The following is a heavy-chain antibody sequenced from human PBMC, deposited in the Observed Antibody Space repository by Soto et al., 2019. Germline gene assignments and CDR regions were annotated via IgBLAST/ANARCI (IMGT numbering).Heavy chain of an antibody. CDR3: ATHCSGGSCSSSRPYYYGMDV. Sequence: GDSLKISCKGSGYSFTSYWIGWVRQMPGKGLEWMGIIYPGDSDTRYSPSFQGQVTISADKSISTAYLQSSSLKASDTAMYYCATHCSGGSCSSSRPYYYGMDVWGQGTTVTVSS. D-gene: IGHD2-15*01. J-gene: IGHJ6*02. CDR2: IYPGDSDT. V-gene: IGHV5-51*01. CDR1: GYSFTSYW.